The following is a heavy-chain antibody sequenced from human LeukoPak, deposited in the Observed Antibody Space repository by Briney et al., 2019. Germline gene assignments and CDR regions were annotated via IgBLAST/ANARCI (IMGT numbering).Heavy chain of an antibody. Sequence: PGGSLGLSCAASGFTFSSYGMHWIRQAPGKGLEWVAVKSYDGSNKYYADSVKGRFTISRDNSKNTLYLQMNSLRAEDTAVYYCAKDVYDFGAAGYYYYYGMDVWGQGTTVTVSS. D-gene: IGHD5/OR15-5a*01. CDR2: KSYDGSNK. V-gene: IGHV3-30*18. CDR3: AKDVYDFGAAGYYYYYGMDV. J-gene: IGHJ6*02. CDR1: GFTFSSYG.